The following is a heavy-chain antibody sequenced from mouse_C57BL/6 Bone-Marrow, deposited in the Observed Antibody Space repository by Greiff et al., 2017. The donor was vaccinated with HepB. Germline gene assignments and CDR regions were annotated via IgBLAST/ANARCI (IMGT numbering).Heavy chain of an antibody. Sequence: VQLQESGAELVRPGTSVKVSCKASGYAFTNYLIEWVKQRPGQGLEWIGVINPGSGGTKYNEKFKGKATLTADKSSSTAYMQLISLTSEASAVYFCATTKWYFDVWGTGTTVTVSS. CDR3: ATTKWYFDV. CDR2: INPGSGGT. CDR1: GYAFTNYL. J-gene: IGHJ1*03. V-gene: IGHV1-54*01.